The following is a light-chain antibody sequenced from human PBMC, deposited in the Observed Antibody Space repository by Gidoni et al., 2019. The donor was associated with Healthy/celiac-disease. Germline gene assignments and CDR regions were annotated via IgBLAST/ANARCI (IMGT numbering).Light chain of an antibody. CDR3: LQHKSYPPG. V-gene: IGKV1-17*03. CDR2: AAS. J-gene: IGKJ4*01. Sequence: IQMTQSPSAMSASVGDRVTITCRASQGSRNYLAWFQQKPGQVPKRLIYAASSVQSGVTSRFSGSGSVTEFTLTSSSLQAEDFATYYCLQHKSYPPGFGGGTKVEIK. CDR1: QGSRNY.